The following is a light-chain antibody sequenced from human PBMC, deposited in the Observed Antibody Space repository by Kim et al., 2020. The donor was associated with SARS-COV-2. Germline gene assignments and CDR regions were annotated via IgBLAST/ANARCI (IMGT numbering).Light chain of an antibody. Sequence: VSPGQTASITCSGDKLGDKYVCWYQQKPGQFPVLVIYEETKRPSGIPERFSGSNSGNTATLTIGGTQAMDEADYYCQAWDSSTVVFGGGTQLTVL. J-gene: IGLJ2*01. V-gene: IGLV3-1*01. CDR3: QAWDSSTVV. CDR2: EET. CDR1: KLGDKY.